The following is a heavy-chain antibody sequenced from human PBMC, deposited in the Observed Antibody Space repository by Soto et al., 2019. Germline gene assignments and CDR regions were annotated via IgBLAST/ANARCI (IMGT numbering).Heavy chain of an antibody. V-gene: IGHV1-69*13. Sequence: SVKVSCKASGGTFSSYAISWVRQAPGQGLEWMGGIIPIFGTANYAQKFQGRVTITADESTSTAYMELSSLRSEDTAVYYCARAVVLTATSYYGMVVWGQGITVTV. CDR3: ARAVVLTATSYYGMVV. CDR1: GGTFSSYA. CDR2: IIPIFGTA. D-gene: IGHD4-17*01. J-gene: IGHJ6*02.